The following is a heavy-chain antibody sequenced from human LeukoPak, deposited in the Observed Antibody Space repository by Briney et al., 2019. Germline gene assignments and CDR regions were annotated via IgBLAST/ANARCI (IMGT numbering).Heavy chain of an antibody. CDR3: ATIGDRRSGELYRIDY. CDR2: VSYDGSNK. D-gene: IGHD1-26*01. J-gene: IGHJ4*02. V-gene: IGHV3-30-3*01. Sequence: GGSLSLSCAASGFTFSNYAMHWVRQAPGKGLEWVAVVSYDGSNKYYADSVKGRFTISGDNSKNTLYLQMNSLRAEDAAVYYCATIGDRRSGELYRIDYWGQGTLVTVSS. CDR1: GFTFSNYA.